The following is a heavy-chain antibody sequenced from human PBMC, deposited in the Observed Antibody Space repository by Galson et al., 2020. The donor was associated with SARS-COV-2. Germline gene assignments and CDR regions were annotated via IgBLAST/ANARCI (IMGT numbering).Heavy chain of an antibody. Sequence: SVKVSCKASGGTFTSYAIGWVRQARGQGLEWMGGIIPILGTPNYAQKFQGRVTITADESTSTAYMELSSLRSEDTAVYYGARSWGRPWGHYCSSTTCYFGSGWFDPWGQGTLVTVSS. V-gene: IGHV1-69*13. D-gene: IGHD2-2*01. J-gene: IGHJ5*02. CDR2: IIPILGTP. CDR1: GGTFTSYA. CDR3: ARSWGRPWGHYCSSTTCYFGSGWFDP.